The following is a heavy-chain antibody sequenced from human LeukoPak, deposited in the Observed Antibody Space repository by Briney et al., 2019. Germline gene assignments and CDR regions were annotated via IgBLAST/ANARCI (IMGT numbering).Heavy chain of an antibody. CDR1: GGSISSYY. V-gene: IGHV4-4*09. CDR3: ARAREYSSSSGKYYYYYYMDV. J-gene: IGHJ6*03. CDR2: IYTSGST. D-gene: IGHD6-6*01. Sequence: SETLSLTCTVSGGSISSYYWSWIRQPPGKGLEWIGYIYTSGSTNYNPSLKSRVIISVDTSKNQFSLKLSSVTAADTAVYYCARAREYSSSSGKYYYYYYMDVWGKGTTVTVSS.